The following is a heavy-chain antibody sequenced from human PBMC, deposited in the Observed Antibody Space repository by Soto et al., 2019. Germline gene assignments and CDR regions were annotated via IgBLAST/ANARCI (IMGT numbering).Heavy chain of an antibody. Sequence: GGSLRLSCAASGFTFSTYAMIWVRQAPGKGLEWVSVITGSGGSTYYADSVKGRFTISRDNSKNTLYLQMNSLRAEDTAVYYCARGRYSYGHIDYWGQGTLVTVSS. V-gene: IGHV3-23*01. CDR1: GFTFSTYA. CDR2: ITGSGGST. J-gene: IGHJ4*02. CDR3: ARGRYSYGHIDY. D-gene: IGHD5-18*01.